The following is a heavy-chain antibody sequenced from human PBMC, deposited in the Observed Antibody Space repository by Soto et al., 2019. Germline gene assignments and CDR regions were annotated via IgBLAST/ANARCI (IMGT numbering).Heavy chain of an antibody. CDR3: AEADCGPIFCHVRDY. J-gene: IGHJ4*02. V-gene: IGHV3-23*01. CDR1: GFTFSNYA. CDR2: ISDSGDST. D-gene: IGHD3-10*02. Sequence: EVQLLESGGGLVQPGGSLRLSCTASGFTFSNYAMSWVRQAPGKGLEWVSTISDSGDSTSSADSVRGRFTISRDNSKNTVYLQMDSLRAEDAALYYCAEADCGPIFCHVRDYWGQGTLVTVSS.